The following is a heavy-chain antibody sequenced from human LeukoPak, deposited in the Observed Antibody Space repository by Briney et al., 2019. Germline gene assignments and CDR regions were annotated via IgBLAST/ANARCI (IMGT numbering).Heavy chain of an antibody. V-gene: IGHV4-39*07. D-gene: IGHD2-15*01. J-gene: IGHJ6*02. Sequence: SQTLSLTCTVSGGSISSRSYYWGWIRQPPGKGLEWIGNIYYSGSSYYNPSLKSRVTISVDTSKNQFSLKLNSVTAADTAVYYCARDWEDCSGGSCYSGNHYFYGMDVWGQGTTVTVSS. CDR1: GGSISSRSYY. CDR3: ARDWEDCSGGSCYSGNHYFYGMDV. CDR2: IYYSGSS.